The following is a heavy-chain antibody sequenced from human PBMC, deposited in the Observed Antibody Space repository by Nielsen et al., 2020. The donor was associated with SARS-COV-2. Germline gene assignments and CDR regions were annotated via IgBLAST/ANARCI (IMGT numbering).Heavy chain of an antibody. J-gene: IGHJ4*02. D-gene: IGHD6-19*01. V-gene: IGHV3-23*01. CDR1: GFTFSSYA. CDR3: AKEMSGSVAGIDY. Sequence: GESLKISCAASGFTFSSYAMSWVRQAPGKGLEWVSAISGSGGSTYYADSVKGRFTISRDNSKNTLYLQMNSLRAEDTAVYYCAKEMSGSVAGIDYWGQGTLVTVSS. CDR2: ISGSGGST.